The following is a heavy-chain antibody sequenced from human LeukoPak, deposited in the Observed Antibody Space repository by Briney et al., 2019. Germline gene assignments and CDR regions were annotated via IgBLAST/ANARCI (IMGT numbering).Heavy chain of an antibody. CDR2: IYTSGST. CDR3: AREWAY. Sequence: SETLSLTCTVSGDSISNYYWSWIRQPAGKGLEWIGRIYTSGSTNYNPSLKSRVTVPVDTSKNQFSLKLSSVTAADTAVYYCAREWAYWGQGTLVTVSS. CDR1: GDSISNYY. J-gene: IGHJ4*02. V-gene: IGHV4-4*07.